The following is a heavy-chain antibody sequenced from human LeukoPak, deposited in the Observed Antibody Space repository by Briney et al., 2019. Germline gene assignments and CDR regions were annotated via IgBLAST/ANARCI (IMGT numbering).Heavy chain of an antibody. J-gene: IGHJ4*02. CDR3: ARAAGGRQEDY. V-gene: IGHV4-34*01. CDR2: INHSGST. D-gene: IGHD3-10*01. Sequence: PSETLSLTCAVYGGSLSGYYWSWIRQPPGKGLEWIGEINHSGSTNYNPSLESRVTISVDTSKNQFSLKLSSVTAADTAVYYCARAAGGRQEDYWGQGTLVTVSS. CDR1: GGSLSGYY.